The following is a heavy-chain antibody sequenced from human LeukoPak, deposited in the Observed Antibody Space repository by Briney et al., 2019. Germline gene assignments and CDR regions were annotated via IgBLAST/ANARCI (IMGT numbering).Heavy chain of an antibody. D-gene: IGHD2-21*02. J-gene: IGHJ4*02. CDR3: ARSPGVVTAMGDY. Sequence: SVKVSCKASGYTFTSYYMYWVRQAPGQGLEWMGRIIPILGIANYAQKFQGRVTITADKSTSTAYMELSSLRSEDTAVYYCARSPGVVTAMGDYWGQGTLVTVSS. CDR1: GYTFTSYY. CDR2: IIPILGIA. V-gene: IGHV1-69*02.